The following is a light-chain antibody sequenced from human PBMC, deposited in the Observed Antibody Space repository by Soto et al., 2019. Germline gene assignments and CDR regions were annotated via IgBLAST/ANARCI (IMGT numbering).Light chain of an antibody. V-gene: IGKV3-20*01. CDR2: GAS. CDR3: QQDGSSLFT. J-gene: IGKJ3*01. Sequence: EIVLTQSPGTLSLSPGERATLSCRASQSVSSSYLAWHQQKPGQAPRLLIYGASSRATGIPDRFSGSGSGTDFTLTISRLEPEDFAVYYCQQDGSSLFTFGPGTKLDIK. CDR1: QSVSSSY.